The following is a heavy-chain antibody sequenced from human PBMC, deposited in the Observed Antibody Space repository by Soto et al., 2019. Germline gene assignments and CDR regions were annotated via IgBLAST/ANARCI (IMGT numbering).Heavy chain of an antibody. J-gene: IGHJ4*02. CDR2: ISYDGSNK. CDR3: AKGELSLYGSGSIDY. D-gene: IGHD3-10*01. Sequence: PGGALRLSCAASGFTFSSYGMHWVRQAPGKGLEWVAVISYDGSNKYYADSVKGRFTISRDNSKNTLYLQMNSLRAEDTAVYYCAKGELSLYGSGSIDYWGQGTLVTVSS. V-gene: IGHV3-30*18. CDR1: GFTFSSYG.